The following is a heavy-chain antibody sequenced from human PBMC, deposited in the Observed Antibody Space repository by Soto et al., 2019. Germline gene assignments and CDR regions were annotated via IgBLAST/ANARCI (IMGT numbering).Heavy chain of an antibody. D-gene: IGHD3-10*02. V-gene: IGHV4-34*01. Sequence: PETLSLTCAVYGGSFSACYWSWIRQPPGKGLEWIGEINHSGSTNYNPSLKSRVTISVDTSKNQFSLKLSSVTAADTAVYYCARRFSRSYVYYYYSMDVRDTATIVTVSS. CDR1: GGSFSACY. J-gene: IGHJ6*03. CDR3: ARRFSRSYVYYYYSMDV. CDR2: INHSGST.